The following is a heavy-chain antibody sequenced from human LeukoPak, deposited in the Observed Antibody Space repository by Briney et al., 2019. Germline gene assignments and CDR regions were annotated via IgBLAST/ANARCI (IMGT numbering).Heavy chain of an antibody. V-gene: IGHV4-59*01. CDR1: GGSISSYY. CDR2: IYYSGST. Sequence: PSETLSLTCTVSGGSISSYYWSWIRQPPGKGLEWIGYIYYSGSTNYNPSLKSRVTISVDTSKNQFSLKLSSVTAADTAVYYCARGSKAAPGTFDYWGQGTLVTVSS. CDR3: ARGSKAAPGTFDY. J-gene: IGHJ4*02. D-gene: IGHD6-13*01.